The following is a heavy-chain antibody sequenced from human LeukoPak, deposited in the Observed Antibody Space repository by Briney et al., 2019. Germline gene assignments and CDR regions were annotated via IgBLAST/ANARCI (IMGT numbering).Heavy chain of an antibody. CDR1: GFTFSSYW. V-gene: IGHV3-7*01. CDR2: IKQDGSEK. CDR3: ARTSPGYCSGGSCYGGY. J-gene: IGHJ4*02. D-gene: IGHD2-15*01. Sequence: PGGSLRLSCAASGFTFSSYWMSWVRQAPGKGLEWVANIKQDGSEKYYVDSVKGRFTISRDNAKNSLYLQMNSLRAEDTAVYYCARTSPGYCSGGSCYGGYWGQGTLVTVSS.